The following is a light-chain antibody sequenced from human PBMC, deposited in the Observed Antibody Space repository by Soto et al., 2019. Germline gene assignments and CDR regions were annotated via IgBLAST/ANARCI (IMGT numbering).Light chain of an antibody. V-gene: IGKV3-15*01. CDR1: QSVSSN. CDR3: QQYNTWPRT. Sequence: EIVMTQSPATLSVSPGERATLSCRASQSVSSNLAWHQQKPGQAPRLLIYGASTRATGIPARFSGSGSGTEFTLTINSLQSEDFAVYYCQQYNTWPRTFGQGTKVDIK. J-gene: IGKJ1*01. CDR2: GAS.